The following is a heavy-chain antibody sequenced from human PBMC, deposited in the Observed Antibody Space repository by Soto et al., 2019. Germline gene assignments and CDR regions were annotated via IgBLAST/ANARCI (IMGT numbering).Heavy chain of an antibody. CDR3: ARDLRVVLPPAYFDH. CDR2: ISAYNGNT. V-gene: IGHV1-18*01. Sequence: GSSVKVSCKTSGDHFASYGMSWVRQAPGQGLEWIGWISAYNGNTESTQKFPGRVTMTTDTSTGTGYMDLSGLTSDDTAIYYCARDLRVVLPPAYFDHWGQGTLVTVSS. D-gene: IGHD2-15*01. CDR1: GDHFASYG. J-gene: IGHJ4*02.